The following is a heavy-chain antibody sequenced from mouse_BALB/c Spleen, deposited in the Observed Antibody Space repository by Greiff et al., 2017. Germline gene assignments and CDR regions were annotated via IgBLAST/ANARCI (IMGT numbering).Heavy chain of an antibody. CDR3: GSIYDGYPYAMDY. D-gene: IGHD2-3*01. CDR2: ISSGGGST. V-gene: IGHV5-12-1*01. J-gene: IGHJ4*01. Sequence: EVQVVESGGGLVKPGGSLKLSCAASGFAFSSYDMSWVRQTPEKRLEWVAYISSGGGSTYYPDTVKGRFTISRDNAKNTLYLQMSSLKSEDTAMYYCGSIYDGYPYAMDYWGQGTSVTVSS. CDR1: GFAFSSYD.